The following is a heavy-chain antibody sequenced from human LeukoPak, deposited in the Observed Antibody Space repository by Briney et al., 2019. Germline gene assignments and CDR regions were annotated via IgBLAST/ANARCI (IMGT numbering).Heavy chain of an antibody. J-gene: IGHJ6*02. CDR2: IYYSGST. Sequence: ASETLSLTCTVSGGSISSYYWGWIRQPPGKGREWIGYIYYSGSTNYNPSLKSRVTISVDTSKNQFSLKLSSVAAADTAVYYCARGNCGGDCYSINYYYGMDVWGQGTTVTVSS. CDR1: GGSISSYY. V-gene: IGHV4-59*01. CDR3: ARGNCGGDCYSINYYYGMDV. D-gene: IGHD2-21*02.